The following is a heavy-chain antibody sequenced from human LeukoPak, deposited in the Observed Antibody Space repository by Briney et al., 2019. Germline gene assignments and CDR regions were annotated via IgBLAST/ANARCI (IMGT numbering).Heavy chain of an antibody. J-gene: IGHJ4*02. CDR2: IDPSDSYT. CDR1: GYSFTSYW. CDR3: ARHEGRLWFGESYFAY. Sequence: GESLTISCKGSGYSFTSYWISLVRQMPGKGLEWMGRIDPSDSYTNYSPSFQGHVTTSADKSISTAYLQWSSLKASDTAMYYCARHEGRLWFGESYFAYWGPRTLVTVSS. D-gene: IGHD3-10*01. V-gene: IGHV5-10-1*01.